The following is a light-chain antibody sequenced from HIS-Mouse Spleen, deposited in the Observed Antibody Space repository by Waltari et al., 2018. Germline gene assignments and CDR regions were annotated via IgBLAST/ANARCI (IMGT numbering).Light chain of an antibody. CDR1: QGIRND. CDR3: QQYGSSPPLT. Sequence: DIQMTQSPSSLSASVGDRVTITCRASQGIRNDLGWYQQKPGKAPKRLIYAASSLQSGVPSRFSGSGSGTDFTLTISRLEPEDFAVYYCQQYGSSPPLTFGGGTKVEIK. V-gene: IGKV1-17*01. CDR2: AAS. J-gene: IGKJ4*01.